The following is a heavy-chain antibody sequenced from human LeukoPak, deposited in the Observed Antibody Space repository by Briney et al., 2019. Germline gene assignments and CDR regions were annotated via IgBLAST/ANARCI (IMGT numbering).Heavy chain of an antibody. D-gene: IGHD6-13*01. CDR3: ARSRSSSWYEWFDP. V-gene: IGHV4-34*01. CDR1: GGSFSGYY. CDR2: INHSGST. J-gene: IGHJ5*02. Sequence: SETLSLTCAVYGGSFSGYYWSWIRQPPGKGLEWIGEINHSGSTNYNPSLKSRVTISVDTSKNQFSLKLSSVTAADTALYYCARSRSSSWYEWFDPWGQGTPVTVSS.